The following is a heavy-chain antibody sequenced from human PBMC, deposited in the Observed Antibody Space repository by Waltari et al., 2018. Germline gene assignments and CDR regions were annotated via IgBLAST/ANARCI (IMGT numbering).Heavy chain of an antibody. CDR3: ATVGYYGSGSYY. CDR2: FDPEDDET. D-gene: IGHD3-10*01. V-gene: IGHV1-24*01. Sequence: QVQLVQSGAEVKKPGASVKVSCKVSGYTLTELSMHLVRQAPGKGVEWMGGFDPEDDETIYAEKFQGRVTMTEDTSTDAACRELSSLRSEDTAVYYCATVGYYGSGSYYWGQGTLVTVSS. CDR1: GYTLTELS. J-gene: IGHJ4*02.